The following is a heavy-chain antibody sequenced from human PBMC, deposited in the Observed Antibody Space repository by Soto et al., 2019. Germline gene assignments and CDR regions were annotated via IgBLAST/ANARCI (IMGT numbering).Heavy chain of an antibody. CDR1: GDSVTSGNYY. V-gene: IGHV4-30-2*01. J-gene: IGHJ3*02. CDR3: ATYRKFFQI. Sequence: PSETLSLTCTVSGDSVTSGNYYWSWIRQPPGKGLEWIGFIYNSGSTYYNSSLKSRVTISVDRSKNHFFLNLTSVTAADTAVYYCATYRKFFQIWGQGTKVTVSS. CDR2: IYNSGST.